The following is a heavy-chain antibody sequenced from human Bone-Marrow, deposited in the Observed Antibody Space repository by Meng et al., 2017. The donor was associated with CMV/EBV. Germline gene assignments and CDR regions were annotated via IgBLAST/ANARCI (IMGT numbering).Heavy chain of an antibody. V-gene: IGHV3-23*03. CDR1: GFTFSTYA. Sequence: GESLKISCAASGFTFSTYAMSWVRQAPGKGLGWVSVISRDGRNTYYVDSVKGRFTISRDNFKNSLYLQMDSLRAEDTAIYFCAREKGTGDVVGATGIYDYWGQRVLVTVSS. CDR2: ISRDGRNT. CDR3: AREKGTGDVVGATGIYDY. J-gene: IGHJ4*02. D-gene: IGHD1-26*01.